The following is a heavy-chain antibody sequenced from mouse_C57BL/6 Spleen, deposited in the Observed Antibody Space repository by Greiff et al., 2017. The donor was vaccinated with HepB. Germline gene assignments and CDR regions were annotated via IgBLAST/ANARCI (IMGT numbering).Heavy chain of an antibody. CDR1: GYAFSSSW. D-gene: IGHD1-1*01. J-gene: IGHJ2*01. CDR3: ARYTTVGNYFDY. CDR2: IYPGDGDT. V-gene: IGHV1-82*01. Sequence: VKLVESGPELVKPGASVKISCKASGYAFSSSWMNWVKQRPGKGLEWIGRIYPGDGDTNYNGKFKGKATLTADKSSSTAYMQLSSLTSEDSAVYFCARYTTVGNYFDYWGQGTTLTVSS.